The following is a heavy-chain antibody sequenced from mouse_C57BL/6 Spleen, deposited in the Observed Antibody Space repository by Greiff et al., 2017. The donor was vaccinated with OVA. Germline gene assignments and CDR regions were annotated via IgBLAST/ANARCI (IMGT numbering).Heavy chain of an antibody. D-gene: IGHD2-4*01. Sequence: VQLQQPGAELVRPGSSVKLSCKASGYTFTSYWMHWVKQRPIQGLEWIGNIDPSDSETHYNQKFKDKATLTVDKSSSTAYMQLSSLTSEDSAVYYCARGAYYDYRYFDVWGTGTTVTVSS. J-gene: IGHJ1*03. CDR2: IDPSDSET. V-gene: IGHV1-52*01. CDR1: GYTFTSYW. CDR3: ARGAYYDYRYFDV.